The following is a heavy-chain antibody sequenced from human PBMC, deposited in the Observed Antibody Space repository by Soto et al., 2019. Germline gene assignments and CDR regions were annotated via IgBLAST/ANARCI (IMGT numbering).Heavy chain of an antibody. CDR2: IDYSGST. CDR1: GGSISTYY. CDR3: ARQSSFSSSWYLDY. V-gene: IGHV4-59*01. J-gene: IGHJ4*02. Sequence: QVQLQESGPGLVKPSETLSLTCTVSGGSISTYYWTWIRQPPGKRLEWIGYIDYSGSTNYNPSFKSRVTISVDTSKNQFSLNLRSVTAADTAVYYCARQSSFSSSWYLDYWGQGTLVTVSS. D-gene: IGHD6-13*01.